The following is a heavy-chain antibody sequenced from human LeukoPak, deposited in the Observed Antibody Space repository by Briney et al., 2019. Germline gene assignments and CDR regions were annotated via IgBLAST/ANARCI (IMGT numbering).Heavy chain of an antibody. D-gene: IGHD3-16*01. CDR1: GGSSSGYY. CDR3: ARGVRPYYFDY. J-gene: IGHJ4*02. V-gene: IGHV4-34*01. Sequence: SETLSLTCAVYGGSSSGYYWSWIRQPPGKGLEWIGEINHSGSTNYNPSLKSRVTISVDTSKNQFSLKLSSVTAADTAVYYCARGVRPYYFDYWGQGTLVTVSS. CDR2: INHSGST.